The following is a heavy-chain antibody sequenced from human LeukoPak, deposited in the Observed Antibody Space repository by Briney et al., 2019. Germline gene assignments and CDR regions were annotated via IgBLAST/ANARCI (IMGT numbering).Heavy chain of an antibody. CDR3: ARARTRRGYHFDY. Sequence: SETLSLTCAVYGGSFSGYYWSWIRQPPGKGLEWIGEINHSGSTNYNPSLKSRVTISVDTSKNQFSLKLSSVTAADTAVYYCARARTRRGYHFDYWGQGTLVTVSS. J-gene: IGHJ4*02. D-gene: IGHD5-18*01. V-gene: IGHV4-34*01. CDR2: INHSGST. CDR1: GGSFSGYY.